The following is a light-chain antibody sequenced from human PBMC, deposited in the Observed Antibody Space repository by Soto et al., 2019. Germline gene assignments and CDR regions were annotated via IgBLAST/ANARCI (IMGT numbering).Light chain of an antibody. CDR2: KAS. CDR1: QAISSW. V-gene: IGKV1-5*03. Sequence: IQITQSPSSLSASVGDRVTITCRASQAISSWLAWYQQKPGKAPKLLIYKASTLKSGVPSRFSGSGSGTEFTLTISSLQPDDFATYYCQQYNSYSEAFGQGTKV. J-gene: IGKJ1*01. CDR3: QQYNSYSEA.